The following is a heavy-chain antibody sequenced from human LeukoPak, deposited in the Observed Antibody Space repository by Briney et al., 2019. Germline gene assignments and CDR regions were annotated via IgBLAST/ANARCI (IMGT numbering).Heavy chain of an antibody. Sequence: ASVKVSCKASIGTFRSYAISWVRQAPGQGLEGMGGIFPIFGTANYAQNFQGGVTITGDESTSTAYMELSSLRSEDTAVQYCASPHYYYDSSGRFEWGEGTLVTVS. CDR3: ASPHYYYDSSGRFE. CDR1: IGTFRSYA. J-gene: IGHJ4*02. D-gene: IGHD3-22*01. V-gene: IGHV1-69*13. CDR2: IFPIFGTA.